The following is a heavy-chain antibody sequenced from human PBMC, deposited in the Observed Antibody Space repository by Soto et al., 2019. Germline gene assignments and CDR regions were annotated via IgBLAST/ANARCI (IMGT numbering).Heavy chain of an antibody. V-gene: IGHV4-31*03. J-gene: IGHJ6*02. CDR1: GGSISSGNDY. CDR2: ISYNGNT. D-gene: IGHD2-15*01. CDR3: ARSKGYCRGDRCYSTSYAMDV. Sequence: QVQLQESGPGLVKPSQTLSLTCNVSGGSISSGNDYWSWIRHHPGKGLEWIGYISYNGNTYSNPSIKSRLTMLVDTSKNQFSLRLRSVTAADTAVYFCARSKGYCRGDRCYSTSYAMDVWGQGTTVTVSS.